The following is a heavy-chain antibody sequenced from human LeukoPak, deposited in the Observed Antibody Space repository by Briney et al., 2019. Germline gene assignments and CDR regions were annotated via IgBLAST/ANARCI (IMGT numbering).Heavy chain of an antibody. CDR3: AREPYYYDSSGYGWFDP. CDR2: IKQDGSEK. CDR1: GFTFSSYW. J-gene: IGHJ5*02. Sequence: PGGSLRLSCAASGFTFSSYWMSWVRQAPGKGLEWVVNIKQDGSEKYYVDSVKGRFTISRDNAKNSLYLQMNSLRAEDTAVYYCAREPYYYDSSGYGWFDPWGQGTLVTVSS. V-gene: IGHV3-7*04. D-gene: IGHD3-22*01.